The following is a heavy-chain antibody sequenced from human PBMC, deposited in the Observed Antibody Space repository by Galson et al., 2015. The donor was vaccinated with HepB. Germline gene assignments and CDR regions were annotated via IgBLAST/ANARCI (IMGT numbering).Heavy chain of an antibody. V-gene: IGHV3-30*04. CDR2: ISYDGRNK. CDR3: AREGRYSSGWYVGSYWYFDL. CDR1: GFTFSSYA. J-gene: IGHJ2*01. Sequence: SLRLSCAASGFTFSSYATHWVRQAPGKGLEWVAVISYDGRNKYYADSVKGRFTISRDNSKNTLHLQMNSLRAEDTAVYYCAREGRYSSGWYVGSYWYFDLWGRGTLVTVSS. D-gene: IGHD6-19*01.